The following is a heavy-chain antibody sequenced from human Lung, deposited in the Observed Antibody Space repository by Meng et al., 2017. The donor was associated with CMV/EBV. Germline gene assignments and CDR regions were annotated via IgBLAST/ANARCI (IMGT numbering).Heavy chain of an antibody. V-gene: IGHV3-9*01. CDR3: AKDLRPRYNWNYDYYYGMDV. D-gene: IGHD1-20*01. Sequence: SLKISCAASGFTFDDYAMHWVRQAPGKGLECVSGISWNSGSIGYADSVKGRFTISRDNAKNSLYLQMNSLRAEDTALYYCAKDLRPRYNWNYDYYYGMDVWGQGNXVNGCS. CDR1: GFTFDDYA. CDR2: ISWNSGSI. J-gene: IGHJ6*01.